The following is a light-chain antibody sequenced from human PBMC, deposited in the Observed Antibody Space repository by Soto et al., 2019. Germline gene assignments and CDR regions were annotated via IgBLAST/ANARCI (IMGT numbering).Light chain of an antibody. CDR3: SSFTTSRAYV. CDR1: SSDIGAYNY. V-gene: IGLV2-14*01. J-gene: IGLJ1*01. CDR2: EVS. Sequence: QSALTQPASVSGSPGQSITISCTGTSSDIGAYNYVSWYQQQSGKAPKLLIHEVSNRPSGVSNRFSGSKSDNTASLTTSGLQAEDEADYYCSSFTTSRAYVFGIGTKVTV.